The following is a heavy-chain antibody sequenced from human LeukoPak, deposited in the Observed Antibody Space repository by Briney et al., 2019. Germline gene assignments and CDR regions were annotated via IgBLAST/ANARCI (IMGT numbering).Heavy chain of an antibody. Sequence: PGGSLRLSCAASGFTFSSYGMTWVRQAPGKGLEWVSGINWNGGSTGYADSVKGRFTISRDNAKNSLYLQMNSLRAEDTALYYCARVTTVTTFDYWGQGTLVTVSS. V-gene: IGHV3-20*04. CDR2: INWNGGST. CDR1: GFTFSSYG. D-gene: IGHD4-17*01. J-gene: IGHJ4*02. CDR3: ARVTTVTTFDY.